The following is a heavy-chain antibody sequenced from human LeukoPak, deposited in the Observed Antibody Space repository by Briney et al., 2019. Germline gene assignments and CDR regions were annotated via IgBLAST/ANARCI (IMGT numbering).Heavy chain of an antibody. CDR3: ARDPIYGDYTRGREEYNWFDP. Sequence: ALVKVSCKASGYTFTGYYMHWVRQAPGQGLEWMGWINPNSGGTNYAQKFQGWVTMTRDTSISTAYMELSRLRSDDTAVYYCARDPIYGDYTRGREEYNWFDPWGQGTLVTVSS. J-gene: IGHJ5*02. CDR2: INPNSGGT. V-gene: IGHV1-2*04. D-gene: IGHD4-17*01. CDR1: GYTFTGYY.